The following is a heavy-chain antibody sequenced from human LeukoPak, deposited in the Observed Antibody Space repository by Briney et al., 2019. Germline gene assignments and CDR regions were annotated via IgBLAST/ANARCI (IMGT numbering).Heavy chain of an antibody. CDR1: GFIFKKYW. CDR2: IKEDGSET. J-gene: IGHJ6*03. V-gene: IGHV3-7*01. CDR3: ARFAAGGSYYYYMDV. D-gene: IGHD6-25*01. Sequence: GKSLRLSCAASGFIFKKYWMNWVRQVPGKGLECLANIKEDGSETYYADSVKGRFTISRDNAKNSLYLQMNSLRADDTAVYYCARFAAGGSYYYYMDVWGKGTTVTVSS.